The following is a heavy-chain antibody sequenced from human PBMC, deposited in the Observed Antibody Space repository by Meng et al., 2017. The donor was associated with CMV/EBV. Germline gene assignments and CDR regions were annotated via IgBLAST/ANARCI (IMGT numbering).Heavy chain of an antibody. CDR1: GFTFDDYT. D-gene: IGHD6-19*01. V-gene: IGHV3-43*01. J-gene: IGHJ4*02. CDR3: AKDIGYSSGWSLDY. Sequence: GESLKISCAAPGFTFDDYTMHWVRQAPGKGLEWVSLISWDGGSTYYADSVKGRFTISRDNSKNSLYLQMNSLRTEDTALYYCAKDIGYSSGWSLDYWGQGTLVTVSS. CDR2: ISWDGGST.